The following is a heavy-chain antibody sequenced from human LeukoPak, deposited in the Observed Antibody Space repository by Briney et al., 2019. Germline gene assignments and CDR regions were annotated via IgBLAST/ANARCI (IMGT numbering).Heavy chain of an antibody. CDR1: GYTFTSYG. CDR3: ARVGGSAIFGVLRPFDP. CDR2: SSAYNGNT. Sequence: ASVKVSCKASGYTFTSYGISWVRQAPGQGLEWMGWSSAYNGNTNYAQKLQGRVTMTTDTSTSTAYMELRSLRSDDTAVYYCARVGGSAIFGVLRPFDPWGQGTLVTVSS. J-gene: IGHJ5*02. D-gene: IGHD3-3*01. V-gene: IGHV1-18*01.